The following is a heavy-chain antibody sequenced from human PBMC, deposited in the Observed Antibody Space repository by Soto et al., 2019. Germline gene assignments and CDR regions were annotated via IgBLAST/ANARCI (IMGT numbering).Heavy chain of an antibody. J-gene: IGHJ4*02. Sequence: SKTLSLTCTVSGDSINSYHWSWIPQPPGKGLEWIGYIYYSASTNYNPSLTSRATISVDMSKNQFSLELTSVTAADTAVYYCAGRTSTICGSITQYFDYWSQGTLVTVAS. CDR2: IYYSAST. D-gene: IGHD3-3*01. V-gene: IGHV4-59*01. CDR1: GDSINSYH. CDR3: AGRTSTICGSITQYFDY.